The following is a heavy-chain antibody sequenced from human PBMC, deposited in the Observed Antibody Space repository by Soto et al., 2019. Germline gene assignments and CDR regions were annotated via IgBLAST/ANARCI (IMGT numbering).Heavy chain of an antibody. J-gene: IGHJ6*01. D-gene: IGHD5-18*01. Sequence: QVQLQESGPGLVKPSETLSLTCTVSGGSISSYYWSWIRQPPGKGLEWIGYIYYSGSTNYNPSLKSRVTISVDTSKNQFSLQLSSVTAADTAVYYCAADGRFSYGYYYYGMDVWGQGTTVTGSS. CDR1: GGSISSYY. CDR3: AADGRFSYGYYYYGMDV. V-gene: IGHV4-59*01. CDR2: IYYSGST.